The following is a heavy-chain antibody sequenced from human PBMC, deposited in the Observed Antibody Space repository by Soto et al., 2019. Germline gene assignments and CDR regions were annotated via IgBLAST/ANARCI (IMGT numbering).Heavy chain of an antibody. Sequence: SETLSLTCAVYGGSFSGYYWSWIRQPPGKGLEWIGEINHSGSTNYNPSLKSRVTISVDTSKNQFSLKLSSVTAADTAVYYCARRKILWFGYGMDVWGQGTTVTVSS. V-gene: IGHV4-34*01. CDR1: GGSFSGYY. CDR3: ARRKILWFGYGMDV. CDR2: INHSGST. J-gene: IGHJ6*02. D-gene: IGHD3-10*01.